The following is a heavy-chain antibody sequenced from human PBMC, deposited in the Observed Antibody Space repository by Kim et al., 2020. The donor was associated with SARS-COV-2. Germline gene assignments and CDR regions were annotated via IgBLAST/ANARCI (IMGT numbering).Heavy chain of an antibody. Sequence: ASVKVSCKASGYTFTSYAMHWVRQAPGQRLEWMGWINAGNGNTKYSQKFQGRVTITRDTSASTAYMELSSLRSEDTAVYYCARDQGGGYYDSSGFDPWGQGTLVTVS. J-gene: IGHJ5*02. CDR1: GYTFTSYA. CDR2: INAGNGNT. D-gene: IGHD3-22*01. V-gene: IGHV1-3*01. CDR3: ARDQGGGYYDSSGFDP.